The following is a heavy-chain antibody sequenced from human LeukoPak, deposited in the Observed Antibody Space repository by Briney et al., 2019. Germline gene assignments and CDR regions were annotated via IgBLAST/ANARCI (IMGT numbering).Heavy chain of an antibody. CDR1: GYTFTSYG. CDR2: ISAYNGNT. V-gene: IGHV1-18*01. CDR3: ATLGVITIFGVITNDAFDI. Sequence: ASVKVSCKASGYTFTSYGISWVRQAPGQGLEWMGWISAYNGNTNYAQKLQGRVTMTSDTSTSTAYMELRSLRSDDTAVYYCATLGVITIFGVITNDAFDIWGQGTMVTVSS. J-gene: IGHJ3*02. D-gene: IGHD3-3*01.